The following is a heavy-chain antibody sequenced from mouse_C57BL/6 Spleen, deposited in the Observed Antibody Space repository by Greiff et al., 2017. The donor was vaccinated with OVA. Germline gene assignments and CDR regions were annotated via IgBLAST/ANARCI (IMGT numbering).Heavy chain of an antibody. CDR1: GYTFTDYY. CDR3: ARFPYYYGSSPLDY. V-gene: IGHV1-26*01. D-gene: IGHD1-1*01. J-gene: IGHJ2*01. CDR2: INPNNGGT. Sequence: EVQLQQSGPELVKPGASVKISCKASGYTFTDYYMNWVKQSHGKSLEWIGDINPNNGGTSYNQKFKGKATLTVDKSSSTAYMELRSLTSEDPAVYYCARFPYYYGSSPLDYWGQGTTLTVSS.